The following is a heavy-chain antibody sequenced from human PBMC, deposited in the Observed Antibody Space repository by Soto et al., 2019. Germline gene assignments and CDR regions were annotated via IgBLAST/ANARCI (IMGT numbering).Heavy chain of an antibody. CDR3: APGRISYYYDSSGTPEIDY. V-gene: IGHV3-23*01. J-gene: IGHJ4*02. CDR2: ISGSGGST. Sequence: GGSLRLSCAASGFTFSSYAMSWVRQAPGKGLEWVSAISGSGGSTYYADSVKGRFTISRDNSKNTLYLQMNSLRAEDTAVYYCAPGRISYYYDSSGTPEIDYWGQGTLVTVSS. CDR1: GFTFSSYA. D-gene: IGHD3-22*01.